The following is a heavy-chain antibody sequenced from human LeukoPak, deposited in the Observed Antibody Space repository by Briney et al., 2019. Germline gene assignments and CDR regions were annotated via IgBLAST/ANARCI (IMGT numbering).Heavy chain of an antibody. D-gene: IGHD3-10*01. CDR3: AIRCGSGEKYYYYYYMDV. CDR1: GYTFTSYD. J-gene: IGHJ6*03. Sequence: GASVKVSCKASGYTFTSYDINWVRQATGQGLEWMGWMNPNSGNTGYAQKFQGRVTMTRNTSISTAYMELSSLRSEDTAVYYCAIRCGSGEKYYYYYYMDVWGKGTTVTVSS. V-gene: IGHV1-8*01. CDR2: MNPNSGNT.